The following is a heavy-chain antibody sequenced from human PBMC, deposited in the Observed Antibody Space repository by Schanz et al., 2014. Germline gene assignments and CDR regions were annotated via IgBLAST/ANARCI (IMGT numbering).Heavy chain of an antibody. D-gene: IGHD6-13*01. J-gene: IGHJ4*02. V-gene: IGHV1-46*03. Sequence: QVQLVQSGAEVKGPGASVKVSCKASGYTFTNFYIHWVRQAPGQGLEWVGIINPSEGGTSFPQKFKDRLTMTRDTSTSTVYMEVSSLISEDTAVYYCARDGVDAAAGGNYWGQGTLVTVSS. CDR3: ARDGVDAAAGGNY. CDR2: INPSEGGT. CDR1: GYTFTNFY.